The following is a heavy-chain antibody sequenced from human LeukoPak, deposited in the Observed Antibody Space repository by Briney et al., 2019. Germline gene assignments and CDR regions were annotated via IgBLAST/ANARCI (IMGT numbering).Heavy chain of an antibody. V-gene: IGHV1-2*02. J-gene: IGHJ5*02. CDR1: GYSFTDYY. CDR2: INPNSGGT. D-gene: IGHD2-21*01. Sequence: EASVKVSCKTSGYSFTDYYMHWVRQAPGQGLEWMGWINPNSGGTSSAQKFQGRVTMTRDTSITTVYMEVSWLTSDDTAIYYCARADRLDGGPYLIGPWGQETLVTVSS. CDR3: ARADRLDGGPYLIGP.